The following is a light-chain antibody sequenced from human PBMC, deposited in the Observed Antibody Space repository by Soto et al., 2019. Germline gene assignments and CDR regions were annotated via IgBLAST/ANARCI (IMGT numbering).Light chain of an antibody. CDR1: ESISRH. CDR3: QQSYSTLSIS. V-gene: IGKV1-39*01. J-gene: IGKJ5*01. CDR2: AAS. Sequence: DIQMTQSPSSLSASVGDRVTITCRASESISRHLNWYQQKPGKAPNLLIYAASTLQNGVPSRFSGSGPGTDFTLTIRSLQPEDFATYYCQQSYSTLSISFGQGTRLEIK.